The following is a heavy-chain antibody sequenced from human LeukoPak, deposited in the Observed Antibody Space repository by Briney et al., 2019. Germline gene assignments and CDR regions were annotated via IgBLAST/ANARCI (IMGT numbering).Heavy chain of an antibody. J-gene: IGHJ5*02. V-gene: IGHV3-23*01. CDR1: GFTFSSYA. CDR3: ARTNYYDSSGYYFS. CDR2: TYSGGSA. Sequence: PGGSLRLSCAASGFTFSSYAMSWVRQAPGKGLEWVSVTYSGGSAYYADSVKGRFTLSRDNSKNAVYLQMNSLRAEDTAVYYCARTNYYDSSGYYFSWGQGTLVTVSS. D-gene: IGHD3-22*01.